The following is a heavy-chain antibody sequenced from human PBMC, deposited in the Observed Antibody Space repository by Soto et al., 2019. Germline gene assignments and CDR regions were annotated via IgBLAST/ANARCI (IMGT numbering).Heavy chain of an antibody. J-gene: IGHJ6*02. Sequence: SETLSLTCTVSGDSVSSGSYYWSWIRQPPGKGLEWIGDIYYRGSTNYNPSLKSRVTISVDTSKNQFSLKLSSVTAADTAVYYCARENGYDPRYYYGMDVWGQGTTVTVSS. D-gene: IGHD5-12*01. CDR3: ARENGYDPRYYYGMDV. V-gene: IGHV4-61*01. CDR1: GDSVSSGSYY. CDR2: IYYRGST.